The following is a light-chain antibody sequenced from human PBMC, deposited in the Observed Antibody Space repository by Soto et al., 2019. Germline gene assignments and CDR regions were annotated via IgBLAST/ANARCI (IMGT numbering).Light chain of an antibody. CDR1: QYISNY. CDR3: QRYDNLPLT. CDR2: DAS. J-gene: IGKJ4*01. V-gene: IGKV1-33*01. Sequence: DMHSIHSPNTLYLAVLRRITKTCQASQYISNYLNWYQQKPGKAPKLLIYDASNLETGVPSRFSGSGSGTDFTFTIRCRQPEGIATYYCQRYDNLPLTVGGGTKVDIK.